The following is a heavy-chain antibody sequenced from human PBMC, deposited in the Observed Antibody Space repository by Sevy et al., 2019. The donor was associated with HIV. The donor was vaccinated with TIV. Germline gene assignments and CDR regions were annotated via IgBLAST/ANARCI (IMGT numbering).Heavy chain of an antibody. CDR1: GFTFSSYG. CDR2: IWYDGSNK. Sequence: GGSLRLSCAASGFTFSSYGMHWVRQAPGKGLEWVAVIWYDGSNKYYADSVKGRFTISRDNSKNTLYLQMNSLRAEDTAVYYCARERYDSCSEIEGNWFDPWGQGTLVTISS. D-gene: IGHD2-15*01. J-gene: IGHJ5*02. CDR3: ARERYDSCSEIEGNWFDP. V-gene: IGHV3-33*01.